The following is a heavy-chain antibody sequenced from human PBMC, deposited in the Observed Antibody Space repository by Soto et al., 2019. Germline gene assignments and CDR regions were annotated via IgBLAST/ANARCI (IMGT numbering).Heavy chain of an antibody. CDR1: GFTFSSYG. Sequence: QVQLVESGGGVVQPGRSLRLSCAASGFTFSSYGMHWVRQAPGKGLEWVAVIWYDGSNKYYADSVKGRFTISRDNSKNTLYLQMNSRRAEDTAVYYCARDIVVVVAAEYYYYYGMDVWGQGTTVTVSS. J-gene: IGHJ6*02. CDR3: ARDIVVVVAAEYYYYYGMDV. D-gene: IGHD2-15*01. CDR2: IWYDGSNK. V-gene: IGHV3-33*01.